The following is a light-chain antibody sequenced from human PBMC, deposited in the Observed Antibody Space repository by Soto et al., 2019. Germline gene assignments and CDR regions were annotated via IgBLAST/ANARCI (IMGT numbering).Light chain of an antibody. CDR1: QSVGSN. J-gene: IGKJ3*01. CDR2: GAS. V-gene: IGKV3-15*01. Sequence: EIVLTQSPANLSVSPGERATLSCRASQSVGSNLAWYQQKPGQAPRLLIFGASSRATGVPARFSGSGSGTEFTLTINSLQSEDFAVYFCQQYDNLPLTFGPGTKVDIK. CDR3: QQYDNLPLT.